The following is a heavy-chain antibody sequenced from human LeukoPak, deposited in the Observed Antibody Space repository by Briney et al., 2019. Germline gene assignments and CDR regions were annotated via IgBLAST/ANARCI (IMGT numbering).Heavy chain of an antibody. Sequence: SETLSLTCTVSGGSISGYYWSWIRQPPGKGLVWIGYIYYSGTTNYNPSLKSRVNISVDTSKNQFSLKLSSVTAADTAVYYCARDRSGYESPPGWYFDLWGRGTLVTVSS. CDR3: ARDRSGYESPPGWYFDL. V-gene: IGHV4-59*01. J-gene: IGHJ2*01. CDR1: GGSISGYY. D-gene: IGHD5-12*01. CDR2: IYYSGTT.